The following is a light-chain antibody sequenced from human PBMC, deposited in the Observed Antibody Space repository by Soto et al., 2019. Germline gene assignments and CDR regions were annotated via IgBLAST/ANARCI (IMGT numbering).Light chain of an antibody. J-gene: IGKJ1*01. CDR2: GAS. V-gene: IGKV3-20*01. CDR3: QQYGSSGT. Sequence: EIVLTQSPGTLSLSPGEPATLSCRASQSVSNNYLAWYQQKPGQAPRLLIYGASNRATGIPDRFSGSGSGTDFTLTISRLEPEDFAVYYCQQYGSSGTFGQGTKVDIK. CDR1: QSVSNNY.